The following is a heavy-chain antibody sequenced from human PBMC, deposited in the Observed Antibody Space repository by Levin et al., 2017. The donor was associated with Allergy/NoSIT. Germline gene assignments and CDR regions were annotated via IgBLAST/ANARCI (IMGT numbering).Heavy chain of an antibody. CDR1: GYSFVNYG. V-gene: IGHV1-18*01. CDR2: INVNTGNT. CDR3: ARLSDSYSSGWPKY. D-gene: IGHD6-19*01. Sequence: GASVKVSCKTSGYSFVNYGISWVRLAPGQGLEWMGWINVNTGNTHYAQKVQGRVTMTTETSTNTAYMELRSLRSDDTAVYYCARLSDSYSSGWPKYWGQGTLVAVSS. J-gene: IGHJ4*02.